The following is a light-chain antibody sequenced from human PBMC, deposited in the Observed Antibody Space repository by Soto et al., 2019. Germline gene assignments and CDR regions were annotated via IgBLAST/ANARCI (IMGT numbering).Light chain of an antibody. J-gene: IGLJ3*02. Sequence: QSVLTQPPSASGTPGQRVTISCSGSTSNIEENSVTWYQRLPGTAPKVLIYDDYQRPSWVPDRFSGSKSGTSASLAISDLQSEDEGDYYCTAWDDSLNAWLFGGGTKLTVL. CDR3: TAWDDSLNAWL. V-gene: IGLV1-44*01. CDR2: DDY. CDR1: TSNIEENS.